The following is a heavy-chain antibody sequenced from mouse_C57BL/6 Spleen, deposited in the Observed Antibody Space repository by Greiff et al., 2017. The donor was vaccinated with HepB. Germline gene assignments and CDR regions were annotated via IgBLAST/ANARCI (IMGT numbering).Heavy chain of an antibody. Sequence: QVQLQQPGAELVRPGTSVKLSCKASGYTFTSYWMHWVKQRPGQGLEWIGVIDPSDSYTNYNQKFKGKATLTVDTSSSTAYMQLRSLTSEDSAVYYCARPGSSEGYAMDYWGQGTSVTVSS. D-gene: IGHD1-1*01. CDR3: ARPGSSEGYAMDY. V-gene: IGHV1-59*01. CDR1: GYTFTSYW. J-gene: IGHJ4*01. CDR2: IDPSDSYT.